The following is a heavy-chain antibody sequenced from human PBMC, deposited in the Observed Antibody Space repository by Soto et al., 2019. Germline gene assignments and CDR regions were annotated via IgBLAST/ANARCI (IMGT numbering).Heavy chain of an antibody. CDR3: ARDLTLATYYYYYMDV. D-gene: IGHD1-26*01. CDR1: GFTFSDYY. Sequence: GGSLRLSCAASGFTFSDYYMSWIRQAPGKGLEWVSYISSSGSTIYYADSVKGRFTISRDNAKNSLYLQMNSLRAEDTAVYYCARDLTLATYYYYYMDVWGKGTTVTVSS. V-gene: IGHV3-11*01. J-gene: IGHJ6*03. CDR2: ISSSGSTI.